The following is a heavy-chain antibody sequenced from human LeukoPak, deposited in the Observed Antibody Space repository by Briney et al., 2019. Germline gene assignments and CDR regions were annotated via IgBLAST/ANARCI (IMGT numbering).Heavy chain of an antibody. D-gene: IGHD3-16*02. V-gene: IGHV1-3*01. CDR2: INAGNGNT. J-gene: IGHJ6*02. CDR3: ARDREVWGSYRYYYYYYGMDV. Sequence: ASVTVSCKASGYTFTSYAMHWVRQAPGQRLEWMGWINAGNGNTKYSQKFQGRVTITRDTSASTAYMELSSLRSEDTAVYYCARDREVWGSYRYYYYYYGMDVWGQGTTVTVSS. CDR1: GYTFTSYA.